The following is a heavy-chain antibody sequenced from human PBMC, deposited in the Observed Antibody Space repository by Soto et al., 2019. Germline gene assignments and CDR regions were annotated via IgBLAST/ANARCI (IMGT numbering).Heavy chain of an antibody. CDR3: ARATAAAAAGTNWFDP. V-gene: IGHV1-69*13. Sequence: ASVKVSCKASGGTFSSYACSWLRQAPGQGLEWMGGITPIFGTANYAQKFQGGVTITADESTSTAYMELSSLRSEDTAVYYCARATAAAAAGTNWFDPWGQGTLVTVSS. D-gene: IGHD6-13*01. CDR1: GGTFSSYA. CDR2: ITPIFGTA. J-gene: IGHJ5*02.